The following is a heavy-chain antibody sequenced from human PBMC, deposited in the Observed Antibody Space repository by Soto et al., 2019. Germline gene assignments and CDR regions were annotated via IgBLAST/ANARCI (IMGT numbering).Heavy chain of an antibody. V-gene: IGHV4-30-4*01. CDR2: IYYTGST. Sequence: QVQLQESGPGLVKPSQTLCLSCAVSGGSISTDDHYWSWIRQPPGKGLEWIGYIYYTGSTHYNPSLKLRLFTSLDTSKNQFSLQLTSVTAADTAVYYCASLRSRWNIDYWGQRTLVTVSS. J-gene: IGHJ4*02. CDR3: ASLRSRWNIDY. CDR1: GGSISTDDHY. D-gene: IGHD6-13*01.